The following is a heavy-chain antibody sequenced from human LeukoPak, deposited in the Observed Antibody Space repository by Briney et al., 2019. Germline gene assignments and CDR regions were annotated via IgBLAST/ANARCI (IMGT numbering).Heavy chain of an antibody. J-gene: IGHJ4*02. CDR2: IYHSGST. Sequence: PSETLSLTCTVSGYSISSGYYWGWIRQPPGKGLEWIGSIYHSGSTYYNPSLKSRVSMSVDTSKNTFSLKLRSVTAADTAVYYCAREYSVSSESDYWGQGTLVTVSS. V-gene: IGHV4-38-2*02. D-gene: IGHD6-6*01. CDR3: AREYSVSSESDY. CDR1: GYSISSGYY.